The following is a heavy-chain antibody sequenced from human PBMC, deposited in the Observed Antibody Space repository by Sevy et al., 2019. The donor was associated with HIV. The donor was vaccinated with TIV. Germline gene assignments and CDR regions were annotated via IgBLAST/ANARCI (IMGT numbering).Heavy chain of an antibody. D-gene: IGHD6-13*01. J-gene: IGHJ5*02. V-gene: IGHV3-23*01. Sequence: GGSLRLSCVVSGYSFSSYAISWVRQAPGKGLEWVSTINGRGGSTYYAASVKGRFTISRDNPKNTLFLQMINLRVDDTAIYYCARPSPRIAAAASAFYDTWGQRTLVTVSS. CDR1: GYSFSSYA. CDR3: ARPSPRIAAAASAFYDT. CDR2: INGRGGST.